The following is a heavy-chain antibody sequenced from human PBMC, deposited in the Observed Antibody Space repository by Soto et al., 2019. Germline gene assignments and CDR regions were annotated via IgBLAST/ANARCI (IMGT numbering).Heavy chain of an antibody. CDR2: INPSGGST. CDR3: ARERDRYYDILTGYSNYYYYYGMDV. Sequence: ASVKVSCKASGYTFTSYYMHWVRQAPGQGLEWMGIINPSGGSTSYAQKFQGRVTMTRDTSTSTVYMELSSLRSEDTAVYYCARERDRYYDILTGYSNYYYYYGMDVWG. CDR1: GYTFTSYY. V-gene: IGHV1-46*03. D-gene: IGHD3-9*01. J-gene: IGHJ6*02.